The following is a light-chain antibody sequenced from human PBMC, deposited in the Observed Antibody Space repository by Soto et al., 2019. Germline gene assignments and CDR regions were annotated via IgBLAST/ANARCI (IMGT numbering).Light chain of an antibody. CDR1: PTISSP. Sequence: DIRMSQAPSTLSGSIGDRVTITGGVSPTISSPSAWYPQNPGTAPTLLISKASTSKTGVPPRLSGSGSGTEFTLTISSLQPDDFATYYCQQSYSIPPGTFGQGAKVDIK. V-gene: IGKV1-5*03. CDR3: QQSYSIPPGT. J-gene: IGKJ1*01. CDR2: KAS.